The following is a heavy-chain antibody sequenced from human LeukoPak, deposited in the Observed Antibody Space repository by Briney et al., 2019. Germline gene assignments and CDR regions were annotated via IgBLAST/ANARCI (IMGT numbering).Heavy chain of an antibody. CDR2: ISGSGGST. J-gene: IGHJ3*02. CDR3: ARGRFNWFDSNGHDAFDI. D-gene: IGHD3-22*01. V-gene: IGHV3-23*01. CDR1: GFTFSSYA. Sequence: GGSLRLSCAASGFTFSSYAMSWVRQAPGKGLEWVSAISGSGGSTYYADSVKGRFTISRDNSKNTLYLQMNSLRAEDTAVYYCARGRFNWFDSNGHDAFDIWGQGTMVTVSS.